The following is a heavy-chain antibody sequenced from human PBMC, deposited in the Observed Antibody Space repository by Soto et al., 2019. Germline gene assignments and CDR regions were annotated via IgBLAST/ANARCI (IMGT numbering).Heavy chain of an antibody. D-gene: IGHD2-2*01. V-gene: IGHV3-23*01. CDR1: GFTFSSYA. J-gene: IGHJ4*02. CDR2: IGGSGGRT. Sequence: EVQLLESGGGLVQSGGSLRLSCAASGFTFSSYAMTWVRQAPGKGLEWVSGIGGSGGRTYYADSVKGRFTISRDNSKNTLFLQMNSLRVNDTAIYFCAKSGPGSCTSSSCPLDFWGQGTLVTVSS. CDR3: AKSGPGSCTSSSCPLDF.